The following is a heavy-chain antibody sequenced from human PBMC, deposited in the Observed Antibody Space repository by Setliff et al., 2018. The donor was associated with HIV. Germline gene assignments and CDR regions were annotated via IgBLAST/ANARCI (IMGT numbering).Heavy chain of an antibody. J-gene: IGHJ3*02. V-gene: IGHV4-34*01. Sequence: PSETLRLSCATSGFTFDSYSIIWVRQSPGKGLEWIGEINHSGGTNYNPSLKSRVTISVDTSKNQFSLKLSSVTAADTAVYYCARYAAGPMHEAFDIWGQGTMVTVSS. CDR3: ARYAAGPMHEAFDI. CDR2: INHSGGT. D-gene: IGHD6-13*01. CDR1: GFTFDSYS.